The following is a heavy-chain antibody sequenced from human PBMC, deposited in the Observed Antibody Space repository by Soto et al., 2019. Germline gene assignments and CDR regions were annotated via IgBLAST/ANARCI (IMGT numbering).Heavy chain of an antibody. J-gene: IGHJ4*02. CDR2: IYYSGST. CDR3: ARDLKDTSAFDY. V-gene: IGHV4-30-4*02. D-gene: IGHD3-22*01. CDR1: GGSISSGDYY. Sequence: PSETLSLTCTVSGGSISSGDYYWSWIRQPPGKGLEWIGYIYYSGSTYYNPSLKSRVTISVDTSKNQFSLKLSSVTAADTAVYYCARDLKDTSAFDYWGQGTLVTVSS.